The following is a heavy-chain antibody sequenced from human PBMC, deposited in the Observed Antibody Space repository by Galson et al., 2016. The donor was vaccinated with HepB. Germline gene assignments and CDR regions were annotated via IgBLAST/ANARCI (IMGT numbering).Heavy chain of an antibody. V-gene: IGHV3-30*18. Sequence: SLRLSCAASGFTFSSHGMHWVRQAPGKGLEWVAIISYDGNTTYYADSVKGRFTISRDNSKNTLYLLMNSLRGEDSAVYFCAKALRIATFDYWGQGTLVTVSS. D-gene: IGHD2-21*01. J-gene: IGHJ4*02. CDR1: GFTFSSHG. CDR3: AKALRIATFDY. CDR2: ISYDGNTT.